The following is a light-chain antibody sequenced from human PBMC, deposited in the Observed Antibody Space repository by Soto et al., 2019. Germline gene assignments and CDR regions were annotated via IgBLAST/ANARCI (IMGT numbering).Light chain of an antibody. V-gene: IGKV3-11*01. Sequence: EIVLTQSPGTLSLSPGEGATLSCRASQSVSSDLAWYQQKPGQAPRIIIFGESTRATGIPDRLSGSGSGTDLNLTISRLEPDDFAVYYCQERADWPITFGQGTRLEIK. CDR1: QSVSSD. CDR3: QERADWPIT. J-gene: IGKJ5*01. CDR2: GES.